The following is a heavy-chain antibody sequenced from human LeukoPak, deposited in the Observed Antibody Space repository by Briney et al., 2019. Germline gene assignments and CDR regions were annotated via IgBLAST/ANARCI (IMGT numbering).Heavy chain of an antibody. Sequence: SETLSLTCTVSGGSMSSYDWSWIRQPAGKGLEWIGRTYNSGSTNYNPSLKSRVIMSVDTSKNQFSLKLSSVTAADTAVYYCARGRLAGSPYFDYGGRETLVTVSS. J-gene: IGHJ4*02. CDR2: TYNSGST. CDR1: GGSMSSYD. CDR3: ARGRLAGSPYFDY. V-gene: IGHV4-4*07. D-gene: IGHD1-26*01.